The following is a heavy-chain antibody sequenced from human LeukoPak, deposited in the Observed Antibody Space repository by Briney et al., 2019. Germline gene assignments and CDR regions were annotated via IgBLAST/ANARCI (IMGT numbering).Heavy chain of an antibody. CDR3: ARLTAYGYYYMDV. J-gene: IGHJ6*03. V-gene: IGHV3-30*02. CDR2: IRYDGSNK. D-gene: IGHD2-21*02. Sequence: GGSLRLSCAASGFTFSSYGMHWVRQAPGKGLEWVAFIRYDGSNKYYAGSVKGRFTISRDNSKNTLYLQMNSLRAEDTAVYYCARLTAYGYYYMDVWGKGTTVTVSS. CDR1: GFTFSSYG.